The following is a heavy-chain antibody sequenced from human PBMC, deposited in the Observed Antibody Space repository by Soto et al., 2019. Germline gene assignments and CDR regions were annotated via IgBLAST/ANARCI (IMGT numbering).Heavy chain of an antibody. J-gene: IGHJ4*02. CDR2: ISGSGGST. Sequence: GGSLRLSCAASGFTFSSYAMSWVRQAPGKGQEWVSAISGSGGSTYYADSVKGRFTISRDNSKNTLYLQMNSLRAEDTAVYYCAKSVVALGYCSGGSCSTFDYWGQGTLVTVSS. CDR1: GFTFSSYA. V-gene: IGHV3-23*01. D-gene: IGHD2-15*01. CDR3: AKSVVALGYCSGGSCSTFDY.